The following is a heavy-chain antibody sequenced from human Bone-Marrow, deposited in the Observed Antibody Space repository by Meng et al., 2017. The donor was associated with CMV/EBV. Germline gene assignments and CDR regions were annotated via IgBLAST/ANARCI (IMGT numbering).Heavy chain of an antibody. CDR1: GFTFSSYY. V-gene: IGHV3-30*04. CDR3: AREISMFGVVIMRYDAFDI. J-gene: IGHJ3*02. D-gene: IGHD3-3*01. Sequence: GGSLRLSCAASGFTFSSYYMHWVRQAPGKGLEWVAVISYDGSIKKYADSVEGRFTISRDNSKNTLYLQMTSLRAEDTAVYYWAREISMFGVVIMRYDAFDIWGQGTMVTVSS. CDR2: ISYDGSIK.